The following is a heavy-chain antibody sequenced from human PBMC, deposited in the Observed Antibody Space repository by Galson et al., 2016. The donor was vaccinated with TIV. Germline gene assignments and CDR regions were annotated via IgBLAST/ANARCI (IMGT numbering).Heavy chain of an antibody. J-gene: IGHJ4*02. CDR1: GGSIGGGDYY. V-gene: IGHV4-30-4*08. Sequence: TLSLTCTVSGGSIGGGDYYWSWIRPPPGKGLEYIGYSYYSGSTYYNPSLRSRVTISVDTSKNQFSLKLTSVTASDTAVYYCARGTGFSYGFWYWGQGALVTVSS. D-gene: IGHD5-18*01. CDR3: ARGTGFSYGFWY. CDR2: SYYSGST.